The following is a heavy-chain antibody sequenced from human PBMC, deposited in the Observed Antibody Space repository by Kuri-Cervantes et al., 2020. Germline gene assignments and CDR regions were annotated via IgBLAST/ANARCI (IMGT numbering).Heavy chain of an antibody. V-gene: IGHV4-39*07. J-gene: IGHJ4*02. CDR1: GGSISSSSYY. CDR2: IYYSGST. D-gene: IGHD4-17*01. CDR3: ARMYGDYLFDY. Sequence: ESLKISCTVSGGSISSSSYYWGWIRQPPGKGLEWIGSIYYSGSTYHNPSLKSRVTISVDTSKNQFSLKLSSVTAADTAVYYCARMYGDYLFDYWGQGTLVTVSS.